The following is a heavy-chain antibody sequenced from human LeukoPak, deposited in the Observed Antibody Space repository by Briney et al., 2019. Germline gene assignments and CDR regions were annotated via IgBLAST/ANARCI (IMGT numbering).Heavy chain of an antibody. CDR2: IRYDGSNK. J-gene: IGHJ4*02. D-gene: IGHD2-15*01. CDR1: GFTFSSYG. V-gene: IGHV3-30*02. Sequence: GGSLRLSCAASGFTFSSYGMHWVRQAPGKGLEWVAFIRYDGSNKYYADSVKGRFTISRDNSKNTLYPQMNSLRAEDTAVYYCAKFTCSGGSCYGDPLDYWGQGTLVTVSS. CDR3: AKFTCSGGSCYGDPLDY.